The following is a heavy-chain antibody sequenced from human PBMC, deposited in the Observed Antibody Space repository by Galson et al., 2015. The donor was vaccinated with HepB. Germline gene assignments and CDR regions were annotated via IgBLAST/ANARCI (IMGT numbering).Heavy chain of an antibody. V-gene: IGHV4-34*01. CDR3: ARGYYFGSGRFAP. CDR1: GGAFSGYY. CDR2: INYRGTT. Sequence: TLSLTCVVYGGAFSGYYWSWIRQPPGKGLERNGEINYRGTTNYNPPLKSRATISIDTSKNQFSLKLSSVTAADTAVYYCARGYYFGSGRFAPWGQGTLVTVSS. J-gene: IGHJ5*02. D-gene: IGHD3-10*01.